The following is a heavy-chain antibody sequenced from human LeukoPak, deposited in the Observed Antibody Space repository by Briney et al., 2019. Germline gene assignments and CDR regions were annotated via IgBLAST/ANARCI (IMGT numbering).Heavy chain of an antibody. D-gene: IGHD2-8*01. CDR1: GFTFSNYW. J-gene: IGHJ5*02. CDR2: IKYDGSAT. CDR3: AKDVRRCNGACT. V-gene: IGHV3-74*01. Sequence: GGSLRLSCAASGFTFSNYWMHWIRQVPGKGLVWVSHIKYDGSATNYADSVKGRFTISRDNAKNTLYLQMNSLRVEDTAIYYCAKDVRRCNGACTWGQGALVTVSS.